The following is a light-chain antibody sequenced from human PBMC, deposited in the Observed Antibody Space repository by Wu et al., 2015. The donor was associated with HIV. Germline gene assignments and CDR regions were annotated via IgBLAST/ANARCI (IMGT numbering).Light chain of an antibody. J-gene: IGKJ2*01. CDR1: QSVNTN. CDR3: QQYNSWPYT. CDR2: GAS. V-gene: IGKV3-15*01. Sequence: IVMTQSPATLSVSSGERATLLCRASQSVNTNLAWYRQKPGQAPRLLIYGASTRATGFPARFSASGSGTDFTLTISSMQSEDFAIYFCQQYNSWPYTFGQGTKLEIK.